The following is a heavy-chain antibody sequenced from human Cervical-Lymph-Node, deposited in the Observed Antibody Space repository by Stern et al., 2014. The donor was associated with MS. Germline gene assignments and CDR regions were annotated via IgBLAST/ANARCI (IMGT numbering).Heavy chain of an antibody. J-gene: IGHJ2*01. D-gene: IGHD2-21*02. Sequence: QVQLVESGVEVKKPGASVKVSCKASGYTFTSSGITWVRQAPGQGLEWMGWINTYNGDTNYAQKLQGRVPMTTDTSTTTAHMEVRSLRYDDTAVYYCARDTAQVASWYFDLWGRGTLVTVSS. CDR2: INTYNGDT. CDR3: ARDTAQVASWYFDL. CDR1: GYTFTSSG. V-gene: IGHV1-18*01.